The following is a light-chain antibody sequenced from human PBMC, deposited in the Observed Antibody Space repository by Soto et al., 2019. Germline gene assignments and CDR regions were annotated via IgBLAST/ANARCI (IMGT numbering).Light chain of an antibody. J-gene: IGKJ1*01. CDR1: QDIRNA. CDR3: QQSHSFPKT. Sequence: AIVLTQSPSSLSASVGDRVTIACRASQDIRNALAWYQQTPGRAPKLLIWLASNLQSGIPSRFSGSGSGTDCSLTIRSLQPEDFATYYCQQSHSFPKTFGQGTTVDLK. CDR2: LAS. V-gene: IGKV1-13*02.